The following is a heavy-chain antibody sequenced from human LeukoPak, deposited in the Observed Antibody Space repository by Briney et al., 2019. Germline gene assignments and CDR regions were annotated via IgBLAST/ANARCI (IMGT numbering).Heavy chain of an antibody. V-gene: IGHV3-13*04. J-gene: IGHJ6*02. D-gene: IGHD1-26*01. Sequence: PGGSLRLSCAASGFTFSSYDMHWVRQATGKGLEWVSAIGTAGDTYYPGSVKGRFTISRENAKNSLYLQMNSLRAGDTAVYYCARAGLGATYYYYGMDVWGQGTTVTVSS. CDR3: ARAGLGATYYYYGMDV. CDR2: IGTAGDT. CDR1: GFTFSSYD.